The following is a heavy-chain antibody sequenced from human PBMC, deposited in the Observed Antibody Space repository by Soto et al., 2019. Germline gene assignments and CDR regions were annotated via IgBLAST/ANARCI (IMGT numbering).Heavy chain of an antibody. D-gene: IGHD4-17*01. V-gene: IGHV1-2*04. CDR2: ISPKSGGT. J-gene: IGHJ6*02. CDR1: RYTFTDYF. Sequence: QVQLVQFGAEVKKPGASVKVSCKTSRYTFTDYFIHWVRQAPGQGLEWMGWISPKSGGTNYAQKFQGWVTMTWDTSISSAYMELTSLTSDDTAVYYCATGSHGDYVGVEGLDVCGQGTTVTVSS. CDR3: ATGSHGDYVGVEGLDV.